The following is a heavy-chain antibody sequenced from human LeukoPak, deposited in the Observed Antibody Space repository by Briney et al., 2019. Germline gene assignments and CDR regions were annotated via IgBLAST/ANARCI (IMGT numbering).Heavy chain of an antibody. CDR3: AKHCERYCSSTSCSSPDY. Sequence: PGGSLRLSCAASGFTFSSYAMSWVRQAPGKGLEWVSAISGSGGSTYYADSVKGRFTISRDTSKNTLYLQMNSLRAEDTAVYYCAKHCERYCSSTSCSSPDYWGQGTLVTVSA. D-gene: IGHD2-2*01. V-gene: IGHV3-23*01. CDR2: ISGSGGST. CDR1: GFTFSSYA. J-gene: IGHJ4*02.